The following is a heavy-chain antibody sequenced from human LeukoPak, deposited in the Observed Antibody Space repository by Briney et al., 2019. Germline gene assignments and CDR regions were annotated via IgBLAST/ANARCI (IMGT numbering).Heavy chain of an antibody. D-gene: IGHD3-22*01. CDR2: ISYDGSNK. CDR1: GFTFSSYG. J-gene: IGHJ4*02. V-gene: IGHV3-30*18. CDR3: AKDRSSGYRDY. Sequence: GGSLRLSCAASGFTFSSYGMNWVRQAPGKGLEWVAVISYDGSNKYYADSVEGRFTISRDNSKNTLYLQMNSLRAEDTAVYYCAKDRSSGYRDYWGQGTLVTVSS.